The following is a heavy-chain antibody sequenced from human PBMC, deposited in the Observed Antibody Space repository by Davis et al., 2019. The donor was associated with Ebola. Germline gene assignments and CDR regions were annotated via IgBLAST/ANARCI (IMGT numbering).Heavy chain of an antibody. J-gene: IGHJ4*02. V-gene: IGHV1-69*13. CDR1: GGTFSSYA. CDR3: ARNEYYGSGSYNFDY. Sequence: SVKVSCKASGGTFSSYAISWVRQAPGQGLEWMGGIIPIFGTANYAQKFQGRVTITADESTSTAYMELSSLRSEDTAVYYCARNEYYGSGSYNFDYWGQGTLVTVSS. CDR2: IIPIFGTA. D-gene: IGHD3-10*01.